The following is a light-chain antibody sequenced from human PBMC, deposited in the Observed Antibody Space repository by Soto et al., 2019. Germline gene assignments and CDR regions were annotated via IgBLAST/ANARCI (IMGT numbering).Light chain of an antibody. V-gene: IGKV3-15*01. CDR2: GA. Sequence: EIVMTQSPATLSVSPGERATLSCRASQSVSSNLAWYQQKPGQAPRLLIYGASRATGIPARFSGSGSGTEFTLTISSLQSEDFAVYYCQQYNNWPPEITFGQGTRLEIK. J-gene: IGKJ5*01. CDR1: QSVSSN. CDR3: QQYNNWPPEIT.